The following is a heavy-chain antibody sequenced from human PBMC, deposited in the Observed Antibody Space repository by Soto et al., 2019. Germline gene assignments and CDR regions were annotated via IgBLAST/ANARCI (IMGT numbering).Heavy chain of an antibody. V-gene: IGHV3-23*01. D-gene: IGHD2-2*01. J-gene: IGHJ4*01. Sequence: PGGSLRLSCAASGFTFTSTAMSWVRQAPGKGLEWVSTFRESGGTTHYADSVKGRFTVSRDTSKNMLYLQMDSLRAEDTAIYYCAKDSHWAIISRTHDHWGHGTLVTVSS. CDR1: GFTFTSTA. CDR2: FRESGGTT. CDR3: AKDSHWAIISRTHDH.